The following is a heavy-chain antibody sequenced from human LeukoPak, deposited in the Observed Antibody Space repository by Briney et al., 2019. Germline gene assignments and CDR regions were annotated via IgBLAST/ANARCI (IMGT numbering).Heavy chain of an antibody. D-gene: IGHD2-15*01. CDR1: GFTFNNYA. CDR3: AKRGYCTGGTCFSLDF. CDR2: ISDAGSIT. J-gene: IGHJ4*02. V-gene: IGHV3-23*01. Sequence: PGGSLRLSCAASGFTFNNYAMSWVRQAPGKGLEWVSLISDAGSITYYADSVKGRFTISRDNSKNTLYLQMNSLRAEDTAVYYCAKRGYCTGGTCFSLDFWGQGILVTVSS.